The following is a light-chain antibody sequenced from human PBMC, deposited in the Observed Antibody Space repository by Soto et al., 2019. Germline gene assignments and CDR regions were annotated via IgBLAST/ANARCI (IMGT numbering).Light chain of an antibody. V-gene: IGLV8-61*01. CDR2: STN. J-gene: IGLJ3*02. Sequence: QTVVTQEPSFSVSPGGTVTLTCALSSGSVSSNNYPSWYQQTPGQAPRTLIYSTNTRSSGVPDRFSGSILGNKAALTITGAQADDESDYFCVLYMGSGVWVFGGGTKATVL. CDR3: VLYMGSGVWV. CDR1: SGSVSSNNY.